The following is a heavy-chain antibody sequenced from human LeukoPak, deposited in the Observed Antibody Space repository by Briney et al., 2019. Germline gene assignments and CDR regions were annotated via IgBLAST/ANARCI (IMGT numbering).Heavy chain of an antibody. D-gene: IGHD2-2*01. CDR3: ARRLTQYDCFDP. CDR2: TYYRSTWYN. Sequence: SQTLSLTCAISGDSVSSNSVTWNWIRQSPSRGLEWLGRTYYRSTWYNDFAVSVRGRITVNPDTSKNQFSLHLNSVTPEDTAVYYCARRLTQYDCFDPWGQGILVTVSS. V-gene: IGHV6-1*01. J-gene: IGHJ5*02. CDR1: GDSVSSNSVT.